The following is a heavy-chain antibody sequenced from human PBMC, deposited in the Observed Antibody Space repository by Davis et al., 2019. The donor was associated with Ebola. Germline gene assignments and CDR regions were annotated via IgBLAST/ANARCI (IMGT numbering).Heavy chain of an antibody. Sequence: GESLKISCAASGFTFSSYSMNWVRQAPGKGLEWVSYISSSSSTIYYADSVKGRFTISRDNAKNSLYLQMNSLRAEDTAVYYCARGDHIVVVPAAMPVSLFDYWGQGTLVTVSS. D-gene: IGHD2-2*01. CDR1: GFTFSSYS. CDR2: ISSSSSTI. V-gene: IGHV3-48*04. J-gene: IGHJ4*02. CDR3: ARGDHIVVVPAAMPVSLFDY.